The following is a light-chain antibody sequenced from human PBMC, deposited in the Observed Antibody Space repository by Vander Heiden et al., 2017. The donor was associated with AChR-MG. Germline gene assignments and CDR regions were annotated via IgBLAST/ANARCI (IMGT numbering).Light chain of an antibody. CDR2: GNN. CDR1: SSNIGAEYD. CDR3: QSYDSSLSGVI. V-gene: IGLV1-40*01. Sequence: QSVLTQPPSVSGAPGLRVTISCTGSSSNIGAEYDVHWYQQVPGTAPKLLIYGNNHRPSGVPDRFSGSKSGTSASLAITGLQADDEADYFCQSYDSSLSGVIFGGGTKLTVL. J-gene: IGLJ2*01.